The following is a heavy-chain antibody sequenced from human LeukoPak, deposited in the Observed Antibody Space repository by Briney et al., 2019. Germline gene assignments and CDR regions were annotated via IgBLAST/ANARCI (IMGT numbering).Heavy chain of an antibody. CDR2: IIPIFGTA. CDR1: GGTFSSYT. V-gene: IGHV1-69*01. CDR3: ARENGYDRDRELTL. Sequence: GASVKVPCKASGGTFSSYTINWVRQAPGQGLEWMGGIIPIFGTANYAQKFQGRVTITADESTSTAYMELSSQRSEDTAVYYCARENGYDRDRELTLWGQGTLVTVSS. D-gene: IGHD5-12*01. J-gene: IGHJ4*02.